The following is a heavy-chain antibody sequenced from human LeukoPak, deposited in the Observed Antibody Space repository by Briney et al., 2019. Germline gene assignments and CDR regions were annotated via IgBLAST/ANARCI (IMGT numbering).Heavy chain of an antibody. CDR3: ASEGSGSSGDY. V-gene: IGHV1-46*01. D-gene: IGHD1-26*01. CDR1: GYTLTEIS. J-gene: IGHJ4*02. CDR2: INPSGGST. Sequence: ASVKVSCKVSGYTLTEISMHWVRQAPGQGLEWMGIINPSGGSTSYAQKFQGRVTMTRDTSTSTVYMELSSLRSEDTAVYYCASEGSGSSGDYWGQGTLVTVSS.